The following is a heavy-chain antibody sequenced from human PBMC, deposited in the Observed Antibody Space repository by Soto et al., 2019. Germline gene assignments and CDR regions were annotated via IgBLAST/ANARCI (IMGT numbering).Heavy chain of an antibody. CDR3: AILQHHHSSSWYVFYYYGMDV. CDR2: ISYDGSNK. CDR1: GFTFSNYA. V-gene: IGHV3-30-3*01. Sequence: PGGSLRLSCAASGFTFSNYAMHWVRQAPGKGLEWVAVISYDGSNKYYADSVKGRFTISRDNSKNTLYLQMNSLRAEDTAVYYCAILQHHHSSSWYVFYYYGMDVWGQGTTVTVSS. J-gene: IGHJ6*02. D-gene: IGHD6-13*01.